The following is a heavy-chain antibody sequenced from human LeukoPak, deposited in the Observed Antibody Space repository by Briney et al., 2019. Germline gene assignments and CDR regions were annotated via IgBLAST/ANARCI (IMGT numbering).Heavy chain of an antibody. J-gene: IGHJ6*02. CDR2: ISYDGSNK. CDR3: AKAVYPMIVVVTSMDV. V-gene: IGHV3-30*18. D-gene: IGHD3-22*01. CDR1: GFTFSSYG. Sequence: GGSLRLSCAASGFTFSSYGMHWVRQAPGKGLEWVAVISYDGSNKYYADSVKGRFTISRDNSKNTLYLQMNSLRAEDTAVYYCAKAVYPMIVVVTSMDVWGQGTTVTVSS.